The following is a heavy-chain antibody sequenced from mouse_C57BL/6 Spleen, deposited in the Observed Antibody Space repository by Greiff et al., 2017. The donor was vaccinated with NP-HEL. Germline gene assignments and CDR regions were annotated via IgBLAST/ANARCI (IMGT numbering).Heavy chain of an antibody. Sequence: QVQLQQPGAELVKPGASVKLSCKASGYTFTSYWMQWVKQRPGQGLEWIGEIDPSDSYTNYNQKFKGKATLTVDTSSSTAYMQLSSLTSEDSAVYYCARGDGYAWFAYWGQGTLVTVSA. CDR2: IDPSDSYT. CDR1: GYTFTSYW. J-gene: IGHJ3*01. D-gene: IGHD2-2*01. V-gene: IGHV1-50*01. CDR3: ARGDGYAWFAY.